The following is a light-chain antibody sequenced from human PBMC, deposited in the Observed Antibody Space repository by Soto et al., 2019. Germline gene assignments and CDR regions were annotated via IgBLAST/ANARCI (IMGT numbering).Light chain of an antibody. CDR3: QQYGRSPRT. V-gene: IGKV3-20*01. CDR1: QSVSSSY. CDR2: DAS. Sequence: EIVLTQSPGTLSLSPGERATLSCRASQSVSSSYLAWYQQKPGQAPRLLIYDASSRATGIPDRFSGSGSGTDFTRTISRLEPEDVAVYYCQQYGRSPRTFGQGPKVEIK. J-gene: IGKJ1*01.